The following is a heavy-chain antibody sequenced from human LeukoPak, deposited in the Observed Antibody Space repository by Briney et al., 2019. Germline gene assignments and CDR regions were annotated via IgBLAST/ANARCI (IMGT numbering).Heavy chain of an antibody. CDR1: GFTFSSYS. J-gene: IGHJ4*02. CDR3: ARGGYDILTGYYPLDY. D-gene: IGHD3-9*01. V-gene: IGHV3-48*04. CDR2: ISSSSTI. Sequence: GGSLRLSCAASGFTFSSYSMNWVRQAPGKGLEWVSYISSSSTIYYADSVKSRFTISRDNAKNSLYLQMNSLRAEDTAVYYCARGGYDILTGYYPLDYWGQGTLVTVSS.